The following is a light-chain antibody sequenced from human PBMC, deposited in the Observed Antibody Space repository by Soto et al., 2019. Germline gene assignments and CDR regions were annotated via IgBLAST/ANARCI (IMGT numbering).Light chain of an antibody. V-gene: IGLV1-40*01. CDR2: GHN. CDR1: YANIGAGYE. CDR3: QSYDSTLSARYV. J-gene: IGLJ1*01. Sequence: QSVLTQPPSVSGAPGQRVTISCTGSYANIGAGYEVHWYQQIPGTAPKLLISGHNNRPSGVPDRFFGSKSGTSASLTIIGLQAEDEADYYCQSYDSTLSARYVFGTGTKLTVL.